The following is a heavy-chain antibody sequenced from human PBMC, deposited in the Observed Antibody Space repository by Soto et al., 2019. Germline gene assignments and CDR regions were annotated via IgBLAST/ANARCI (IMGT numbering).Heavy chain of an antibody. V-gene: IGHV1-18*01. Sequence: ASVKVSCKASGYTFTSYGISWVRQAPGQGLEWMGWISAYNGNTNYAQKLQGRVTMTTDTSTSTAYMELRSLRSDDTAVYYCARDQLRYFDWLLKGDYWGQRTLVTVSS. D-gene: IGHD3-9*01. CDR2: ISAYNGNT. J-gene: IGHJ4*02. CDR1: GYTFTSYG. CDR3: ARDQLRYFDWLLKGDY.